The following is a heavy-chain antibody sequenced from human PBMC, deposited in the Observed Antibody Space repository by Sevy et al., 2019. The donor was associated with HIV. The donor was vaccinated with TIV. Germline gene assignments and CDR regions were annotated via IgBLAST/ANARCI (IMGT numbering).Heavy chain of an antibody. CDR1: GYTFTSYG. V-gene: IGHV1-18*01. CDR2: ISAYNGNT. D-gene: IGHD3-22*01. Sequence: APVKVSCKASGYTFTSYGISWVRQAPGQGLEWMGWISAYNGNTNYAQKLQGRVTMTTDTSTSTAYMELRSLRSDDTAVYYCARDQPTDFYYDSSGYYQNTVFDYWGQGTLVTVSS. J-gene: IGHJ4*02. CDR3: ARDQPTDFYYDSSGYYQNTVFDY.